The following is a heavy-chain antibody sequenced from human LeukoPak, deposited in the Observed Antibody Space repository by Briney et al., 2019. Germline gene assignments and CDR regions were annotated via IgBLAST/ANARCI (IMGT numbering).Heavy chain of an antibody. D-gene: IGHD6-19*01. CDR2: INHSGST. J-gene: IGHJ4*02. Sequence: SETLSLTCAVYGRSFSGYYWSWIRQPPGKGLEWIGEINHSGSTNYNPSLKSRVTISVDTSKNQFSLKLSSVTAADTAVYYCARLTSGWSPTWGQGTLVTVSS. CDR1: GRSFSGYY. V-gene: IGHV4-34*01. CDR3: ARLTSGWSPT.